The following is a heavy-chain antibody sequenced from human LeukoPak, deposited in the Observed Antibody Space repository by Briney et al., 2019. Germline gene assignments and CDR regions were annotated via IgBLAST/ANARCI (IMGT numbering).Heavy chain of an antibody. CDR3: ASPIYGDYTENGFDI. CDR2: IYSSGRT. J-gene: IGHJ3*02. Sequence: SETLSLTCSVSGGSISSYYWSWIRQPPGKGLEWIGYIYSSGRTKYNPSLKSRGTISVDTSKNQFSLKLSSVTAADTAVYYCASPIYGDYTENGFDIWGQGTMVTVSS. D-gene: IGHD4-17*01. V-gene: IGHV4-4*09. CDR1: GGSISSYY.